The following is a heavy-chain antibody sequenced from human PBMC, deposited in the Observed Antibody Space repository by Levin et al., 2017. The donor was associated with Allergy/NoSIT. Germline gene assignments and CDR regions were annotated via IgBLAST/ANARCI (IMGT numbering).Heavy chain of an antibody. D-gene: IGHD3-16*02. CDR1: GFTFSDYY. CDR2: ISSSGSTI. J-gene: IGHJ3*02. V-gene: IGHV3-11*01. Sequence: GGSLRLSCAASGFTFSDYYMSWIRQAPGKGLEWVSYISSSGSTIYYADSVKGRFTISRDNAQNSLYLQMNSLRAEDTAVYYCARADMITFGGVIDSYAFDIWGQGTMVTVSS. CDR3: ARADMITFGGVIDSYAFDI.